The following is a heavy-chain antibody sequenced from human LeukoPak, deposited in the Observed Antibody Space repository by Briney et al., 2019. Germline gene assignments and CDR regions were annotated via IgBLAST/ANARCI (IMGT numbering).Heavy chain of an antibody. Sequence: PGGSLRLSCAASGFTFSSYGMSWVRQAPGKGLEWVSAISGSGGSTYYADSVKGRFTISRDNSKNTLYLQMNSLRAEDTALYYCAKGLETESRLDSWGQGTLVTVSS. V-gene: IGHV3-23*01. CDR1: GFTFSSYG. J-gene: IGHJ4*02. D-gene: IGHD1-1*01. CDR3: AKGLETESRLDS. CDR2: ISGSGGST.